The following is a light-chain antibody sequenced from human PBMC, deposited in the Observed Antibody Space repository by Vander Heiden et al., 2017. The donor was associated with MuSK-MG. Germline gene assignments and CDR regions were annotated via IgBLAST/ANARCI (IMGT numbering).Light chain of an antibody. CDR2: AAS. J-gene: IGKJ1*01. CDR1: QSISSY. V-gene: IGKV1-39*01. CDR3: QHSDSTPRT. Sequence: DIQMTQSPSSLSASVGDRVTITCRTSQSISSYLNWYQQKPVKAPKLLIYAASSVQSGVPSRFSGSGSGTDFTLTISRLQPEDFATYYCQHSDSTPRTFGQGTKVEIK.